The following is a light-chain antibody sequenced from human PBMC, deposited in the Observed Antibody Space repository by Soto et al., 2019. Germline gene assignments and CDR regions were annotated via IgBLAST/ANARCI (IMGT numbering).Light chain of an antibody. Sequence: EIVMTQSPATLSVSPGERVTFSCRASQSVTSSLAWYQHKPGQAPRLLIYGASSRATGIPDRFSGGGSGPDFTLTISRLEPEDFAVYYCQQFSSYPLTFGGGTKVDI. CDR1: QSVTSS. J-gene: IGKJ4*01. V-gene: IGKV3-20*01. CDR3: QQFSSYPLT. CDR2: GAS.